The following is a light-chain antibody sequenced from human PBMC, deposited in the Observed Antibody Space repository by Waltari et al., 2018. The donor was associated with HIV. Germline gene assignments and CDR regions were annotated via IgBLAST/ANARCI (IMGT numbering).Light chain of an antibody. Sequence: QSVLTQPPSPSGTPGQRVTISCSGSASNIGSNSVNWYQQLPGSAPKLLIYNDKQRPSGVPDRISGSKSGTSASLAISGLQSGDEADYYCAAWDDSLIAHVFGAGTKVTVL. CDR2: NDK. J-gene: IGLJ1*01. CDR1: ASNIGSNS. CDR3: AAWDDSLIAHV. V-gene: IGLV1-44*01.